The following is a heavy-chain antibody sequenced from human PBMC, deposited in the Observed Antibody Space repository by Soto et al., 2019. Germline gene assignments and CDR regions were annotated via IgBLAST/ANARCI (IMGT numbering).Heavy chain of an antibody. CDR3: VRDFPNWGFVNWFDP. V-gene: IGHV1-3*01. CDR2: IHPANGNT. J-gene: IGHJ5*02. CDR1: GYTFTNYA. D-gene: IGHD7-27*01. Sequence: GASVKVSCKASGYTFTNYAIHWVRQAPGQRLEWMGWIHPANGNTKYSQRFQGRVTITSDTSASTAYMEVSSLRSEDTAVYYCVRDFPNWGFVNWFDPWGQGTLVTVSS.